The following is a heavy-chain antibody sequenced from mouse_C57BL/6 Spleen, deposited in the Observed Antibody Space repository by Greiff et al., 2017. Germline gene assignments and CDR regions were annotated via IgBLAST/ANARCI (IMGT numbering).Heavy chain of an antibody. J-gene: IGHJ4*01. Sequence: VVEPGASVKMSCKASGYTFTDYNMHWVKQSHGKSLEWIGYINPNNGGTSYNQKFKGKATLTVNKSSSTAYMELRSLTSEDSAVYYCARAGLRRNYAMDYWGQGTSVTVSS. CDR2: INPNNGGT. CDR1: GYTFTDYN. D-gene: IGHD2-4*01. V-gene: IGHV1-22*01. CDR3: ARAGLRRNYAMDY.